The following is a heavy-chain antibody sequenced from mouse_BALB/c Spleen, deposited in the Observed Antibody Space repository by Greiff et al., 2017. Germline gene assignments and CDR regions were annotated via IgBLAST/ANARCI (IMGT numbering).Heavy chain of an antibody. CDR2: ISSGGSYT. J-gene: IGHJ4*01. CDR1: GFTFSSYG. Sequence: EVQLVESGGDLVKPGGSLKLSCAASGFTFSSYGMSWVRQTPDKRLEWVATISSGGSYTYYPDSVKGRFTISRDNAKNTLYLQMSSLKSEDTAMYYCARHPPMITTTGRLYYAMDYWGQGTSVTVSS. V-gene: IGHV5-6*01. CDR3: ARHPPMITTTGRLYYAMDY. D-gene: IGHD2-4*01.